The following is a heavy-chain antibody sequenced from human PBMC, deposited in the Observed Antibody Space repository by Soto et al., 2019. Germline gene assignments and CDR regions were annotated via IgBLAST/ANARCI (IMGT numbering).Heavy chain of an antibody. Sequence: SEALSLTCAVYGGSFSGYYRSWIRQPPGKGLEWIGEINHSGSTNYNPSLKSRVTISVDTSKNQFSLKLSSVTAADTAVYYFARYGSGRLYGMDVWGQGTTVT. J-gene: IGHJ6*02. CDR3: ARYGSGRLYGMDV. D-gene: IGHD3-10*01. CDR2: INHSGST. CDR1: GGSFSGYY. V-gene: IGHV4-34*01.